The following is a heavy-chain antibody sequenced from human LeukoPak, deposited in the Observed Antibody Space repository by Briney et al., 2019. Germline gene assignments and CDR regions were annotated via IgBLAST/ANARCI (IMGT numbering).Heavy chain of an antibody. CDR2: IRYDGSNK. CDR1: GLTLSSYG. D-gene: IGHD5-18*01. J-gene: IGHJ4*02. CDR3: AKDLTAMVTYIDY. V-gene: IGHV3-30*02. Sequence: GGSLRLSCAASGLTLSSYGMHWVRQAPGKGLEWVAFIRYDGSNKYYADSVKGRFTISRDNSKNTLYLQMNSLRAEDTAVYYCAKDLTAMVTYIDYWGQGTLVTVSS.